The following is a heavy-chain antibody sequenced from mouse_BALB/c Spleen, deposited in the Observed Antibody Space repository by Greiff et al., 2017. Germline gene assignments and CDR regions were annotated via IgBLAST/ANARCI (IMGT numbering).Heavy chain of an antibody. J-gene: IGHJ2*01. CDR1: GYTFTSYY. Sequence: VQLQQSGAELVKPGASVKLSCKASGYTFTSYYMYWVKQRPGQGLEWIGEINPSNGGTNFNEKFKSKATLTVDKSSSTAYMQLSSLTSEDSAVYYCTRARDFDYWGQGTTLTVSS. V-gene: IGHV1S81*02. CDR2: INPSNGGT. CDR3: TRARDFDY.